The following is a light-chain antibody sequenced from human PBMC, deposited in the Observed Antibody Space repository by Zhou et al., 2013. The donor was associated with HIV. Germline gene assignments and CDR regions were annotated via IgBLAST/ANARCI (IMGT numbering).Light chain of an antibody. V-gene: IGKV1-5*03. CDR1: QSISSW. CDR2: KAS. CDR3: QQYNSPRT. J-gene: IGKJ1*01. Sequence: DIQMTQSPSTLSASVGDRVTITCRASQSISSWLAWYQQKPGKAPKLLIYKASSLESGVPSRFSGSGSGTEFTLTISSLQPDDFATYYCQQYNSPRTFGQGTEVEIK.